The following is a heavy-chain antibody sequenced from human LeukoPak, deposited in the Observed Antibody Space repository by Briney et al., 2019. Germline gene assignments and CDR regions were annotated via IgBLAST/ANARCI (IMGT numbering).Heavy chain of an antibody. Sequence: PSETLSLTCAVYGGSFSGYYWSWIRQPPGKGLEWIGEINHSGSTNYNPSLKSRVTISVDTSKNQFSLKLSSVTAADTAVYYCARIDYYDSSGYYYERGGWFDPWGQGTLVTVPS. J-gene: IGHJ5*02. CDR1: GGSFSGYY. D-gene: IGHD3-22*01. V-gene: IGHV4-34*01. CDR2: INHSGST. CDR3: ARIDYYDSSGYYYERGGWFDP.